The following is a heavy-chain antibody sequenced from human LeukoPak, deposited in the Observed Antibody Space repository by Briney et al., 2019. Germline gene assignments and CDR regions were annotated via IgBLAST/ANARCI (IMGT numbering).Heavy chain of an antibody. CDR2: ITNSGST. CDR1: GVSITRSCFF. Sequence: SETLSLTCNVSGVSITRSCFFWGCPRHHPGKVLECIGHITNSGSTSYNPSLKSRRTIARDTSKNQFSLELRFATAADTALYDCARDNTLTSSPDAFDFWGQGTLVTVSS. V-gene: IGHV4-31*03. CDR3: ARDNTLTSSPDAFDF. D-gene: IGHD6-6*01. J-gene: IGHJ3*01.